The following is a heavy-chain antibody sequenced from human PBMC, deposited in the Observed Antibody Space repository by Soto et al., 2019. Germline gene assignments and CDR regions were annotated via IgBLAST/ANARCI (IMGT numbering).Heavy chain of an antibody. V-gene: IGHV1-69*02. CDR1: GGTFSSYT. J-gene: IGHJ4*02. CDR3: GRPPDSGWYYFDY. Sequence: QVQLVQSGAEVKKPGSSVKVSCKASGGTFSSYTISWVRQAPGQGLEWMGRIIPILGIANYAQKFQGRVTITADKSTRTANMERGSLRSEETAVYYCGRPPDSGWYYFDYWGQGTLVTVSS. CDR2: IIPILGIA. D-gene: IGHD6-19*01.